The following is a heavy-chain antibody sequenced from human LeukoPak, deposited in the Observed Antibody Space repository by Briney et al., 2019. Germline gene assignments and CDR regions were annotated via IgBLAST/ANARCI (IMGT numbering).Heavy chain of an antibody. CDR2: IYYSGNT. D-gene: IGHD6-6*01. V-gene: IGHV4-39*01. Sequence: SETLSLTCTVTGGSISSSRDYWGWIREPPGKGLEWIGRIYYSGNTYYNPSLKSRVTISLDTSKNQFSLKLSSVTAADTAVYYCARQSVRAIAIAARPGNYFDYWGQGTLVTVSS. CDR3: ARQSVRAIAIAARPGNYFDY. J-gene: IGHJ4*02. CDR1: GGSISSSRDY.